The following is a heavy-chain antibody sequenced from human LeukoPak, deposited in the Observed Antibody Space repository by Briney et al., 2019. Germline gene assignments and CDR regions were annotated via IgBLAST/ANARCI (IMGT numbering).Heavy chain of an antibody. J-gene: IGHJ4*02. CDR3: AKDMTGSGSPFDY. CDR2: VTWNSGTI. D-gene: IGHD3-10*01. Sequence: GGSLRLSCAASGFTFDDYAMHWVRQAPGKGLEWVSGVTWNSGTIDYADSVKGRFTVSRDNAKSSLYLQMNSLKPEDTALYYCAKDMTGSGSPFDYWGQGTQVTVSS. V-gene: IGHV3-9*01. CDR1: GFTFDDYA.